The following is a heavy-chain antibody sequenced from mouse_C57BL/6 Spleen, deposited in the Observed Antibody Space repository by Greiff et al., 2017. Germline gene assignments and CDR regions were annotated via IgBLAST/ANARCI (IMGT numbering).Heavy chain of an antibody. Sequence: EVKLVESGGGLVKPGGSLKLSCAASGFTFSDYGMHWVRQAPEKGLEWVAYISSGSSTIYYADTVKGRFTISRDNAKTTLFLQMTSLRSEDTAMYYCARGDLPLVSMDYWGQGTSVTVSS. CDR2: ISSGSSTI. D-gene: IGHD1-1*02. CDR1: GFTFSDYG. J-gene: IGHJ4*01. V-gene: IGHV5-17*01. CDR3: ARGDLPLVSMDY.